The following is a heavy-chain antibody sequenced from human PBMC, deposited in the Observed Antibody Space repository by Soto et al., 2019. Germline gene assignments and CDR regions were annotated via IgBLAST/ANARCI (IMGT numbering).Heavy chain of an antibody. D-gene: IGHD6-19*01. V-gene: IGHV7-4-1*01. Sequence: ASVKVSCKASGYTFTSYAMNWVRQAPGQGLEWMGWINTNTGNPTYAQGFTGRFVFSLDTSVSTAYLQICSLKAEDTAVYYCARDREIAVAQFAYYYYYGMDVWGQGTTVTVSS. J-gene: IGHJ6*02. CDR3: ARDREIAVAQFAYYYYYGMDV. CDR2: INTNTGNP. CDR1: GYTFTSYA.